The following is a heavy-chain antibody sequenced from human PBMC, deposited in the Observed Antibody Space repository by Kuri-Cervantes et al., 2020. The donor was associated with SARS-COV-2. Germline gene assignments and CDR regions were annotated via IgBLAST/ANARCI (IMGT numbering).Heavy chain of an antibody. CDR1: GSTFSSYA. V-gene: IGHV3-53*01. Sequence: GESLKISCAASGSTFSSYAMGWVRQAPGKGLEWVSVIYSGGSTYYADSVEGRFTISRDNSKNTLYLQMNSLRAEDTAVYYCARDRGWYYFDYWGQGTLVTVSS. CDR3: ARDRGWYYFDY. J-gene: IGHJ4*02. D-gene: IGHD6-19*01. CDR2: IYSGGST.